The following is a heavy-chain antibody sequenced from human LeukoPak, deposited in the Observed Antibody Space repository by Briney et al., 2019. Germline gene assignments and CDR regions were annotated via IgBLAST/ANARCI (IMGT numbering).Heavy chain of an antibody. D-gene: IGHD2-21*02. Sequence: ASVKVSCKASDYTFTSYGIIWVRQAPGQGLEWMGWISVYNGNTNYGQKFQGRVTMTTDTSTSTAYMELRSLRSDDTAVYYCARVVVTANYYYYYMDVWGKGTTVTISS. CDR2: ISVYNGNT. CDR1: DYTFTSYG. V-gene: IGHV1-18*01. CDR3: ARVVVTANYYYYYMDV. J-gene: IGHJ6*03.